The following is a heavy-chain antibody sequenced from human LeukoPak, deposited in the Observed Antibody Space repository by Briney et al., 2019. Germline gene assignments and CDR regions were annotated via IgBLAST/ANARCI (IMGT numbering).Heavy chain of an antibody. Sequence: GGSLRLSCAASGFTLSSYSMNWVRQAPGKGLEWVSSISSSSSYIYYADSVKGRFTISRDNAKNSLWLQMNSLRAEDTAVYYCARRAGAYSHPYDYWGQGTLVTVSS. CDR1: GFTLSSYS. CDR3: ARRAGAYSHPYDY. D-gene: IGHD4/OR15-4a*01. V-gene: IGHV3-21*04. CDR2: ISSSSSYI. J-gene: IGHJ4*02.